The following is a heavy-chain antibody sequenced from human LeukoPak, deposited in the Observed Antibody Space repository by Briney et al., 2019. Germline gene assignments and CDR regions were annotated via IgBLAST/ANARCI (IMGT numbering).Heavy chain of an antibody. D-gene: IGHD3-10*01. CDR2: AYYTGST. J-gene: IGHJ4*02. V-gene: IGHV4-39*02. CDR3: ARTPDGADY. CDR1: GVSITSSIYH. Sequence: PSETLSLTCIVSGVSITSSIYHWGWIRQPPGKGLEWIGNAYYTGSTSYNPSLKSRVTISVDTSKNHFSLKLSSVTAADTAVYYCARTPDGADYWGQGTLVTVSS.